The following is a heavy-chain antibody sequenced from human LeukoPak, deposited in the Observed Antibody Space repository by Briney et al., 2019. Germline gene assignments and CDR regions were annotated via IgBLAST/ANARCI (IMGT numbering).Heavy chain of an antibody. CDR1: GLTFSGYW. V-gene: IGHV3-7*04. J-gene: IGHJ4*02. Sequence: TGGSLRLSCAASGLTFSGYWMNWVRQAPGKGLEWMANIKPDGSEKYYVDSVKGRFTISRDNAKNSLYLQMTSLRAEDTAVYYCARGSGDYSGQGTLVTVSS. CDR2: IKPDGSEK. CDR3: ARGSGDY.